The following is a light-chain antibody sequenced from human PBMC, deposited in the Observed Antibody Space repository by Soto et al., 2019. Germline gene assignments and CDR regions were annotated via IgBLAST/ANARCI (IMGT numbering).Light chain of an antibody. CDR2: DNN. V-gene: IGLV1-51*01. J-gene: IGLJ1*01. Sequence: QSVLTQPPSVSAAPGQKVTISCSGRSSNIGKNYVSWYQHFPGTAPKLLIYDNNNRPSGIPDRISGSKSGTSATLGITGLQTGDEADYYCATWDDSLNAAVFGPGTKVTVL. CDR1: SSNIGKNY. CDR3: ATWDDSLNAAV.